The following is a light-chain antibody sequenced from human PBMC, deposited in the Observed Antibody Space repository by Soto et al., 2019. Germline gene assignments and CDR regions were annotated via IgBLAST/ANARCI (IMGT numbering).Light chain of an antibody. CDR2: GAS. J-gene: IGKJ2*01. Sequence: EILVTQSPSTLSFSPGERATLSCRARQSVSSSYLAWYQQKPGQAPRLLIYGASSRATGIPDRFSGSGSGTDFTLTISRLEPEDFAVYYCQQYGSSPPYTFGQGTKLEIK. V-gene: IGKV3-20*01. CDR1: QSVSSSY. CDR3: QQYGSSPPYT.